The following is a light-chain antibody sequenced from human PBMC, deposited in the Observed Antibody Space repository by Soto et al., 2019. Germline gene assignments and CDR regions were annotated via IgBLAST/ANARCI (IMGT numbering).Light chain of an antibody. CDR1: SSNIGAGYD. J-gene: IGLJ2*01. Sequence: QSVLTQPPSVSGAPGLRVTISCTGSSSNIGAGYDVHWYQQLPGTAPKLLIYGNSNRPSGVPDRFSGSKSGTSASLAITGLQAEGEADYYCQSYDSSLSGSVFGGGTQLTVL. CDR2: GNS. V-gene: IGLV1-40*01. CDR3: QSYDSSLSGSV.